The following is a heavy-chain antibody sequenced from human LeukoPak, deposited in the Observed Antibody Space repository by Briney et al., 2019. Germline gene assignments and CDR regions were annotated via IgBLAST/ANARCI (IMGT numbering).Heavy chain of an antibody. Sequence: PGGSLRLSCAASGFTFADAWMNWVRQAPGKGLEWVGRIKSKTDGGTTDYAAPVKGRFTISRDNAKNSLSLQMNSLTAEDTAVYYCVIRSFQQRNTWNPERDWGQGTLVIVSS. CDR1: GFTFADAW. J-gene: IGHJ4*02. CDR3: VIRSFQQRNTWNPERD. CDR2: IKSKTDGGTT. V-gene: IGHV3-15*07. D-gene: IGHD1-1*01.